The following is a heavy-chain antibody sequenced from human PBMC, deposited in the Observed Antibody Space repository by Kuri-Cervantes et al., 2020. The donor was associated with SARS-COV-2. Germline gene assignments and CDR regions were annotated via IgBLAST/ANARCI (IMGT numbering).Heavy chain of an antibody. Sequence: ASVKVSCKASGYTFSDYYIHWVRQAPGQGLEWMGWINPNSGGTNYAQKFQGRVTMTRDTSISTAYMELSRLRSDDTAVYYCARDLSSSVASFYDYWGPGTLVTVSS. J-gene: IGHJ4*02. CDR1: GYTFSDYY. D-gene: IGHD6-6*01. V-gene: IGHV1-2*02. CDR2: INPNSGGT. CDR3: ARDLSSSVASFYDY.